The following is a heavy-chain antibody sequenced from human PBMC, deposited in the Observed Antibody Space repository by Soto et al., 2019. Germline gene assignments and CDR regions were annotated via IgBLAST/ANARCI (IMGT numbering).Heavy chain of an antibody. CDR1: GGSISSYY. J-gene: IGHJ4*02. CDR3: ARRYGASFDY. V-gene: IGHV4-59*01. Sequence: PSETLSLTCTVAGGSISSYYWIWIRKPPGKGLEWIGYIYYSGSTNYNPSLKSRVTISVDTSKNQFSLKLSSVTAADTAVYYCARRYGASFDYWGQGTLVTVSS. D-gene: IGHD4-17*01. CDR2: IYYSGST.